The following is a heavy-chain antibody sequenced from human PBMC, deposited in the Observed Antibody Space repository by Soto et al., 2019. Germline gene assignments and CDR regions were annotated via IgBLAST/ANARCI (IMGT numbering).Heavy chain of an antibody. CDR2: MNPNSGNT. CDR1: GYTFTSYD. Sequence: SVKVSCKASGYTFTSYDINWVRQATGQGLEWMGWMNPNSGNTGYAQKFQGRVTMTRNTSISTAYMELSSLRSEDAAVYYCARGVVTARSDFDYWGQGTLVTVSS. CDR3: ARGVVTARSDFDY. J-gene: IGHJ4*02. D-gene: IGHD2-21*02. V-gene: IGHV1-8*01.